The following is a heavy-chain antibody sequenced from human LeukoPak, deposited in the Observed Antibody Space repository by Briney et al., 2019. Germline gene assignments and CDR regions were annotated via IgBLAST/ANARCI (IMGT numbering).Heavy chain of an antibody. D-gene: IGHD3-16*02. CDR2: INPNSDGT. CDR1: GYTFTAYY. V-gene: IGHV1-2*04. CDR3: ARGTPGSYLGY. J-gene: IGHJ4*02. Sequence: ASVRVSCKASGYTFTAYYMHWVRQAPGQGLEWMGWINPNSDGTNYAQKFKGWVTLTRDTSINTTYMELSRLASDVTAAYFCARGTPGSYLGYWGQGTLVTVSP.